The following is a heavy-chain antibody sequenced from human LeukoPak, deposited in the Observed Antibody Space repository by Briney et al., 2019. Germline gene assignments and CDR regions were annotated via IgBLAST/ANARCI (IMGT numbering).Heavy chain of an antibody. CDR2: IGRSGGAT. CDR3: AKSRGVTTGVGRYFDL. D-gene: IGHD1-1*01. J-gene: IGHJ2*01. V-gene: IGHV3-23*01. CDR1: GFTFTSYA. Sequence: GGSLRLSCAASGFTFTSYAMSWVRQAPGKGLEWVSDIGRSGGATYDSVHVTGRFTFSRNNSKKTLYLQRTSHRAEDTATYYWAKSRGVTTGVGRYFDLWGRGTLVTVSS.